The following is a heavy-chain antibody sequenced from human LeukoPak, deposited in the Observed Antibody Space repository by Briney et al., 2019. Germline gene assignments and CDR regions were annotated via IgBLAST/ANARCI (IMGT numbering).Heavy chain of an antibody. CDR2: IYYSGST. CDR3: ARDPQGYIDY. CDR1: VGSISSSSYY. J-gene: IGHJ4*02. V-gene: IGHV4-39*07. Sequence: SDTLSLTCTVSVGSISSSSYYWGWIRQPPGEGLEWIGSIYYSGSTYYNPSLKSRVTISVDTSKNQFSLKLSSVTAADTAVYYCARDPQGYIDYWGQGTLVTASS.